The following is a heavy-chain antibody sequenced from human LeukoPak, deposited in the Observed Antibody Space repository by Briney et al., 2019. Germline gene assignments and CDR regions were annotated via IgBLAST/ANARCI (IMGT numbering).Heavy chain of an antibody. Sequence: ASVKVSCKASGYTFTSYGISWVRQAPGQGLEWMGWIGAYNGNTNYAQKFQGRVTMTIDTSTTTVYMELRSLRSDDTAIYYCARDLMYCDTMSCYDGDFDYWGQGTPVTVSS. D-gene: IGHD2-2*01. V-gene: IGHV1-18*01. J-gene: IGHJ4*02. CDR3: ARDLMYCDTMSCYDGDFDY. CDR1: GYTFTSYG. CDR2: IGAYNGNT.